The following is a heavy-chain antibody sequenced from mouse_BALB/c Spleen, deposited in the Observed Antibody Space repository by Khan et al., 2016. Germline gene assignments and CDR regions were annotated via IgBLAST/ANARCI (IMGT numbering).Heavy chain of an antibody. V-gene: IGHV2-6-7*01. CDR2: IWGDGRT. CDR1: GFSLTGYG. D-gene: IGHD2-12*01. Sequence: QVQLKESGPGLVAPSQSLSITCTVSGFSLTGYGVNWVRQPPGKGLEWLGKIWGDGRTDYNSALKSRVSISKDNSKSQVFLKMNSLQTDDTANYYCSSDYDGFAYWCQGTLVIVSA. CDR3: SSDYDGFAY. J-gene: IGHJ3*01.